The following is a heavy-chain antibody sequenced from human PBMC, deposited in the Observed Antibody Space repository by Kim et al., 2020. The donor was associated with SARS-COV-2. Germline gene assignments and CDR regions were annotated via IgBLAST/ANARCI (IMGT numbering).Heavy chain of an antibody. CDR2: IITIFGTA. Sequence: SVKVSCKASGGTFSSYAISWVRQAPGQGLEWMGGIITIFGTANYAQKFQGRVTITADESTSTAYMELSSLRSEDTAVYYCASLYSSSWYSRKPLDYWGQGTLVTVSS. CDR3: ASLYSSSWYSRKPLDY. V-gene: IGHV1-69*13. CDR1: GGTFSSYA. D-gene: IGHD6-13*01. J-gene: IGHJ4*02.